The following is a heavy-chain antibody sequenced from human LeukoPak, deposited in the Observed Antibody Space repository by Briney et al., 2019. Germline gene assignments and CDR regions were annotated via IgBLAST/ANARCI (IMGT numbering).Heavy chain of an antibody. CDR3: AKDIRGRSGSYYSDYFDY. CDR1: GFTFDDYA. J-gene: IGHJ4*02. Sequence: GGSQRLSCAASGFTFDDYAMHWVRQAPGKGLEWVSLISGDGGSTYYADSVKGRFTISRDNSKNSLYLQMNSLRTEDTALYYCAKDIRGRSGSYYSDYFDYWGQGTLVTVSS. CDR2: ISGDGGST. D-gene: IGHD1-26*01. V-gene: IGHV3-43*02.